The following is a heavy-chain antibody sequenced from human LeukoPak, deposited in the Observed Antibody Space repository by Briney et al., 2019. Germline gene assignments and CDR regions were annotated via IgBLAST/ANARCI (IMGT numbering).Heavy chain of an antibody. Sequence: GALRLSCAASGFTFSNFGTHWVRQAPGKGLEWMAVISYDGKVTYYADSVKGRFTISRDNSKNTLYLQMTSLRGEDTALYYCAKERDYRVSTSCDYWGQGTQVTVSS. V-gene: IGHV3-30*18. CDR2: ISYDGKVT. CDR1: GFTFSNFG. J-gene: IGHJ4*02. D-gene: IGHD3-10*01. CDR3: AKERDYRVSTSCDY.